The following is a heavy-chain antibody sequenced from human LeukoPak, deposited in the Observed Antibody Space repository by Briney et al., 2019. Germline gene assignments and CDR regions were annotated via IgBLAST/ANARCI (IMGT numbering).Heavy chain of an antibody. CDR1: GFTFSSYG. J-gene: IGHJ5*02. CDR2: ISYDGSNK. CDR3: AKELRLGGSGSYYQVFNWFDP. V-gene: IGHV3-30*18. Sequence: GRSLRLSCAASGFTFSSYGMHWVRQAPGKGLEWVAVISYDGSNKYYADSVKGRFTISRDNSKNTLYLQMNSLRAEDTAVYYCAKELRLGGSGSYYQVFNWFDPWGQGTLVTVSS. D-gene: IGHD3-10*01.